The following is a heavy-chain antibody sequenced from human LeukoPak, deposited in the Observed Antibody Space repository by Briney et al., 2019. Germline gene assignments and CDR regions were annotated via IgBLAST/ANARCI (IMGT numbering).Heavy chain of an antibody. CDR2: INYSGST. D-gene: IGHD6-25*01. V-gene: IGHV4-39*07. CDR3: ARTYSSGQGAYY. Sequence: SETLSLTCTVSGDSISSSGCFWGWIRQPPGKGLEWIASINYSGSTYYNPSLKSRVTISIDTSNNQFSLKLSSVTAADTAVYYCARTYSSGQGAYYWGQGTLVTVSS. CDR1: GDSISSSGCF. J-gene: IGHJ4*02.